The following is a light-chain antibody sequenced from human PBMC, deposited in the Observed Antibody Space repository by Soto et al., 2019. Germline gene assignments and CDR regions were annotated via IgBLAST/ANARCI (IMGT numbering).Light chain of an antibody. CDR2: DAS. Sequence: DIKLTQSPSTLSASVGDRVTITCRASQSVTDWLAWYQQKPGKAPKLLIYDASSLQSGVPAMFSGSGSGTEFSLSISSMQPDDFATYYCQQYYRSCTFGQGTKVEIK. CDR3: QQYYRSCT. V-gene: IGKV1-5*01. CDR1: QSVTDW. J-gene: IGKJ2*02.